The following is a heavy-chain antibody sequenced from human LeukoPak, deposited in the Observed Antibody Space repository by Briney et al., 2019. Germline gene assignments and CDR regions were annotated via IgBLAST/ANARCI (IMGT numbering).Heavy chain of an antibody. Sequence: GGSLRLPCAASGFTFSNSWMHWVRQTPGKGLVWVSCLRSDGTTTYAESVKGRFTISRDSAKNTLYLQMNSLRADDTAVYYCARDGSYKFDYWGQGTLVTVSP. CDR1: GFTFSNSW. CDR3: ARDGSYKFDY. CDR2: LRSDGTT. D-gene: IGHD1-26*01. V-gene: IGHV3-74*01. J-gene: IGHJ4*02.